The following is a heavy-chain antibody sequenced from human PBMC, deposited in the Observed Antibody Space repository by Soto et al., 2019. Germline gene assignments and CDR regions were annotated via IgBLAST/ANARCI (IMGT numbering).Heavy chain of an antibody. CDR2: ISYDGSNK. Sequence: QVQLVESGGGVVQPGRSLRLSCAASGFTFSSYGMHWVRQAPGKGLEWVAVISYDGSNKYYADSVKGRFTISRDNSKNTLYLQMNSLRAEDTAVYYFAKGSNWNYPDYWGQGTLVTVSS. CDR3: AKGSNWNYPDY. J-gene: IGHJ4*02. D-gene: IGHD1-20*01. V-gene: IGHV3-30*18. CDR1: GFTFSSYG.